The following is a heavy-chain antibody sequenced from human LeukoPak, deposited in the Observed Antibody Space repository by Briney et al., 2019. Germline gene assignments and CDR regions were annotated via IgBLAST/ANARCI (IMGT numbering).Heavy chain of an antibody. D-gene: IGHD2-21*02. CDR3: VKDARDFDAFDI. Sequence: PGGPLRLSCAASGFTFSSFAMSWVRQAPGKGLEWVSVISGSGGSTYYADSVKGRFTISRDNSKNTLYLQMNSLRAEDTAVYYCVKDARDFDAFDIWGQGTMVTVSS. CDR1: GFTFSSFA. CDR2: ISGSGGST. J-gene: IGHJ3*02. V-gene: IGHV3-23*01.